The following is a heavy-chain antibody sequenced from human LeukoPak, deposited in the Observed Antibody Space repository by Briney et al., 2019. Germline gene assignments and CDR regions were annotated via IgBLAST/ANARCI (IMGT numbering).Heavy chain of an antibody. D-gene: IGHD3-3*01. Sequence: ASVQVSCQASGYTFTSYGISWVRQAPGQGLEWMGWISAYNGNTNYAQKLQGRVTMTTDTSTSTAYMELRSLRSDDTAVYYCARDSVSITIFGVVVYYGMDVWGQGTTVTVSS. CDR1: GYTFTSYG. CDR2: ISAYNGNT. J-gene: IGHJ6*02. V-gene: IGHV1-18*01. CDR3: ARDSVSITIFGVVVYYGMDV.